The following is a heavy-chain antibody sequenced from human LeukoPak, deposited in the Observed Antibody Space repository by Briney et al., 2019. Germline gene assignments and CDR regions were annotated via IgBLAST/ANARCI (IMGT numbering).Heavy chain of an antibody. V-gene: IGHV3-23*01. CDR3: ARSGLSRFGF. CDR2: FSGSGGST. CDR1: GFTFNTAW. J-gene: IGHJ4*02. Sequence: GGSLRLSCAASGFTFNTAWMSWVRQAPGKGLQWVSAFSGSGGSTYYADSVKGRFTISRDNSRNTLYLQMNSLRAEDTAVYYCARSGLSRFGFWGQGTLVTVSS. D-gene: IGHD2/OR15-2a*01.